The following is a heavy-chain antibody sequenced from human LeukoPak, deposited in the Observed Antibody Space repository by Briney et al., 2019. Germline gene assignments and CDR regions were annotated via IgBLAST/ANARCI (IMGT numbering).Heavy chain of an antibody. Sequence: GSSVKVSCKASGGTFSSFAISWVRQAPGQGLEWMGGIIPIFGTANYAQKFQGRFTMTRDTSISTAYMELSRLRSDDTAVYYCARASRITIFGVFNHWGQGTLVTVSS. D-gene: IGHD3-3*01. CDR3: ARASRITIFGVFNH. CDR2: IIPIFGTA. V-gene: IGHV1-69*05. CDR1: GGTFSSFA. J-gene: IGHJ4*02.